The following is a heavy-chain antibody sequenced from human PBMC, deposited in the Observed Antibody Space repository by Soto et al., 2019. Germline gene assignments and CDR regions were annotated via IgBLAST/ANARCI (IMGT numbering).Heavy chain of an antibody. CDR3: AREVGHGWFDP. Sequence: GSLRLSCAASGFTVSSNYMSWVRQAPGKGLEWVSVIYSGGSTYYADSENGRFTISRHNSKNTLYLQMNSLRAEDTAVYYCAREVGHGWFDPWGQGTLVTVSS. V-gene: IGHV3-53*04. CDR1: GFTVSSNY. CDR2: IYSGGST. J-gene: IGHJ5*02.